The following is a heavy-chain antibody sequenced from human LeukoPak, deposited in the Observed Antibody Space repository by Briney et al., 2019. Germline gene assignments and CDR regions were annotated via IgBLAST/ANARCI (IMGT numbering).Heavy chain of an antibody. Sequence: SETLSLACLVSGGSIRSGNYYWGWIRQPPGKGLEWIGSIYYTGSTYNNPSLKTRVTMSVDTSKNQFSLNLNSVTAADTAVYYCARVRAAAIPYYFDYWGQGTLVTVSS. CDR3: ARVRAAAIPYYFDY. CDR2: IYYTGST. V-gene: IGHV4-39*07. CDR1: GGSIRSGNYY. D-gene: IGHD6-13*01. J-gene: IGHJ4*02.